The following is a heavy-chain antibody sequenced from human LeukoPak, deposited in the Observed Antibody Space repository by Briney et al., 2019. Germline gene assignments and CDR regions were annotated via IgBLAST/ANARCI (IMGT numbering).Heavy chain of an antibody. V-gene: IGHV4-39*01. D-gene: IGHD6-13*01. CDR2: IYYSGST. CDR1: GGSISSSSYY. Sequence: SETLSLTCTVSGGSISSSSYYWGWIRQPPGKGLEWIGGIYYSGSTYYNPSLKSRVTISVDTSKNQFSLKLSSVTAADTAVYYCATRIAAAGFFDYWGQGTLVTVSS. J-gene: IGHJ4*02. CDR3: ATRIAAAGFFDY.